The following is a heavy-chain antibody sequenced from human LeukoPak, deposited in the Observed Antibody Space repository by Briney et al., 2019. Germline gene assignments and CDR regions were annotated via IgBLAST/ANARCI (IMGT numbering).Heavy chain of an antibody. Sequence: PSETLSLTCTVSGGSISSSSYYWGWIRQPPGKALEWIGSIYYSGSTYYNPSLKSRVTISVDTSKNQFSLKLSSVTAADTAVYYCASRRGDYYDSSGYYDYWGQGTLVTVSS. CDR3: ASRRGDYYDSSGYYDY. CDR1: GGSISSSSYY. D-gene: IGHD3-22*01. V-gene: IGHV4-39*01. J-gene: IGHJ4*02. CDR2: IYYSGST.